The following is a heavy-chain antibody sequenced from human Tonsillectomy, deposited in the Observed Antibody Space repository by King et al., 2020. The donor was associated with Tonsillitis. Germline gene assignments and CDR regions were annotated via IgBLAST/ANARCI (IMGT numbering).Heavy chain of an antibody. CDR3: AREGGATPVNYCYFDL. CDR1: GGSISGFY. D-gene: IGHD2-15*01. J-gene: IGHJ2*01. CDR2: IYFSGIT. Sequence: VQLQEWGPGLVKPSETLSLTCSVSGGSISGFYWSWIRQPPGKGLEWIGYIYFSGITNYNPSLKSRVTISVDTSKNQFSLKLSSVTAADTAVYYCAREGGATPVNYCYFDLWGRGTLVTVSS. V-gene: IGHV4-4*08.